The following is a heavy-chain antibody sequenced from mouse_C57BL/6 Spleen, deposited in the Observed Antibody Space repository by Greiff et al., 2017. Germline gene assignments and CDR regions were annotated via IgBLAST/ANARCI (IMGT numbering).Heavy chain of an antibody. D-gene: IGHD2-2*01. Sequence: QVQLKESGAELVRPGASVTLSCKASGYTFTDYEMHWVKQTPMHGLEWIGAIDPETGGTAYNQKFKGKAILTADKSSSTASMELRSLTSEDSAVYYCTRFWLRQGAWFAYWGQGTLVTVSA. CDR2: IDPETGGT. J-gene: IGHJ3*01. V-gene: IGHV1-15*01. CDR1: GYTFTDYE. CDR3: TRFWLRQGAWFAY.